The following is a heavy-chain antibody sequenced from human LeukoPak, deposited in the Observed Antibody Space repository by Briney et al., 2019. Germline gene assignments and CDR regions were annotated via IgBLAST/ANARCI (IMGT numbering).Heavy chain of an antibody. Sequence: SQTLSLTCAISGDSVSSNTAAWNWIRQSPSRGLEWLGSAYYRSKWSYESATSVKSRITIHADTSKNQFSLQLNSVTHEDTAVYYCVRTRYGSGSTYGMDVWGQGTTVTVSS. V-gene: IGHV6-1*01. CDR3: VRTRYGSGSTYGMDV. D-gene: IGHD6-19*01. CDR2: AYYRSKWSY. CDR1: GDSVSSNTAA. J-gene: IGHJ6*02.